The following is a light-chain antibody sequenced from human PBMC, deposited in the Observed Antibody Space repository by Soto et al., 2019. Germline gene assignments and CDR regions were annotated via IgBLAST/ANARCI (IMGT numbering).Light chain of an antibody. CDR2: EVS. J-gene: IGLJ1*01. Sequence: QSALTQPASVSGSPGKSITISCTGTSSDVGGYNYVSWYQQHPGKAPKLMIYEVSTRPSGVSNRFSGSKSGNTASLTISGLQAEDEADYYCNSYTSSSTYGFGTGTKLTVL. V-gene: IGLV2-14*01. CDR1: SSDVGGYNY. CDR3: NSYTSSSTYG.